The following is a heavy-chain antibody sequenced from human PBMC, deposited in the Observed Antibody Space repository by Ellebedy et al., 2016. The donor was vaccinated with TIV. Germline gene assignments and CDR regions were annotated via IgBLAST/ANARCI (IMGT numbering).Heavy chain of an antibody. D-gene: IGHD3-22*01. Sequence: GESLKISCAASGFTLSNYWMTWVRQAPGKGLEWVANIKQDGSEIYYVDSVRGRFAISRDNTKNSLYLQMNSLRAEDTALYYYAGGSGFLFDVWGQGTMVTVSS. J-gene: IGHJ3*01. V-gene: IGHV3-7*04. CDR1: GFTLSNYW. CDR2: IKQDGSEI. CDR3: AGGSGFLFDV.